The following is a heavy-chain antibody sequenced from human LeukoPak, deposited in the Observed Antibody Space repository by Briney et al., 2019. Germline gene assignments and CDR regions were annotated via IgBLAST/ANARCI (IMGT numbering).Heavy chain of an antibody. Sequence: GGSLRLSCAASGFTFSSYGMHWVRQAPGKGLEWVAVISYDGPNKYYADSVKGRFTISRDNSKNTLYLQMNSLRAEDTAVYYCAKGGTYYDILTHFDIWGQGTMVTVSS. V-gene: IGHV3-30*18. CDR3: AKGGTYYDILTHFDI. J-gene: IGHJ3*02. D-gene: IGHD3-9*01. CDR2: ISYDGPNK. CDR1: GFTFSSYG.